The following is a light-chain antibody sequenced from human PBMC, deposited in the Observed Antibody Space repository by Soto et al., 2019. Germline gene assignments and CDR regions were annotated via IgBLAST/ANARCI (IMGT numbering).Light chain of an antibody. V-gene: IGLV7-46*01. CDR1: TGPVTSGLF. CDR2: DVT. J-gene: IGLJ2*01. Sequence: QAVVTQEPSLTVSPGGTVTLTCGSSTGPVTSGLFPYWFQQRPGQAPRTLIHDVTDKLSSTPTRFSGSLLGGKAALTLSGAQPEDEADYYCLLMVNSVRIFGGGTKLTVL. CDR3: LLMVNSVRI.